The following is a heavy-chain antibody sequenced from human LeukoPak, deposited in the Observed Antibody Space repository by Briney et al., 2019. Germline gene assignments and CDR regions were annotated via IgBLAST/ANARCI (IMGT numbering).Heavy chain of an antibody. V-gene: IGHV3-11*03. D-gene: IGHD2-15*01. CDR1: GFTFSDYY. J-gene: IGHJ4*02. Sequence: GGSLILSCAASGFTFSDYYMSWIRQAPGKGLEWVSYISSSSSYTNYADSVKGRFTISRDNAKNSLYLQMNSLRAEDTAVYYCARLYCSGGSCYPYFDYWGQGTLVTVSS. CDR2: ISSSSSYT. CDR3: ARLYCSGGSCYPYFDY.